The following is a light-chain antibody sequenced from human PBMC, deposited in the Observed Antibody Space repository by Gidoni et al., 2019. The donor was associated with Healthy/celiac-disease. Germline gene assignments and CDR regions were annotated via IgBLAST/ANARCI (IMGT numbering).Light chain of an antibody. V-gene: IGKV3-20*01. CDR2: GAS. Sequence: IVLTQSPGTLSSSPGERATLSCRASQSVSSSYLAWYQHKPGQAPRLLIYGASSRATDIPDRFSGSGSGTDFTLTISRLEPEDFAVYYCQQYGSSPLTFGGGTKVEIK. J-gene: IGKJ4*01. CDR1: QSVSSSY. CDR3: QQYGSSPLT.